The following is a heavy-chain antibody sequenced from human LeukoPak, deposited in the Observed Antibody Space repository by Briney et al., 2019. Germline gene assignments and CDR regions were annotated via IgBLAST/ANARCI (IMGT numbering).Heavy chain of an antibody. J-gene: IGHJ6*03. V-gene: IGHV3-23*01. CDR2: IREAGGGT. CDR3: AKASVEDTSAYWGRYSHYYYMDV. Sequence: GGSLRLPCVVSGIKLSNYGMSWVRQAPGKGLEWVSGIREAGGGTKYADSVKGRITVSRDNSKDTLFLQVTSLRAEDTAVYYCAKASVEDTSAYWGRYSHYYYMDVWGKGTTVTVSS. D-gene: IGHD3-22*01. CDR1: GIKLSNYG.